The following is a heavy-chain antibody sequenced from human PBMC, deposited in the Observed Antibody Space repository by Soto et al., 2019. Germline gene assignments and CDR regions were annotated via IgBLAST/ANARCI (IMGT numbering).Heavy chain of an antibody. CDR1: GFSFTSYS. CDR2: IWYDGSNK. Sequence: GGSLRLSCAASGFSFTSYSMHWVRQAPGKGLEWVAVIWYDGSNKYYADSVKGRFTISRDNSKNTLYLQMNSLRAEDTAVYYCAKDYLWFGEGGGVDWFDPWGQGTLDTVSS. J-gene: IGHJ5*02. D-gene: IGHD3-10*01. CDR3: AKDYLWFGEGGGVDWFDP. V-gene: IGHV3-33*06.